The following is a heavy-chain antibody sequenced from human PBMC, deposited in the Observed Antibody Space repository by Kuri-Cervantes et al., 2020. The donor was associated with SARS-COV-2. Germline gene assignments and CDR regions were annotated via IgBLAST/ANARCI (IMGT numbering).Heavy chain of an antibody. CDR3: SRTYDSSGSLYYYYYMDV. CDR1: GFTFSSYS. V-gene: IGHV3-48*01. Sequence: GGSLRLSCAASGFTFSSYSMNWVRQAPGKGLEWVSYISSSSSTLYYADSVKGRFTISRDNAKNSLYLQMNSLRAEDTAVYYCSRTYDSSGSLYYYYYMDVWGKGTTVTVSS. D-gene: IGHD3-22*01. J-gene: IGHJ6*03. CDR2: ISSSSSTL.